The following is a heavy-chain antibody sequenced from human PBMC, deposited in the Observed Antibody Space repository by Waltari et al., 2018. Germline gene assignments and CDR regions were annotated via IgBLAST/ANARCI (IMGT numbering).Heavy chain of an antibody. D-gene: IGHD6-13*01. Sequence: QVQLQESGPGLVKPSQTLSLTCTVSGGSISSGGYYWSWIRPHPGRGLEWIGYIYYSGSTYYNPSLKSRVTISVDTSKNQFSLKLSSVTAADTAVYYCARDPAPDIAAAGIGWFDPWGQGTLVTVSS. V-gene: IGHV4-31*03. CDR1: GGSISSGGYY. CDR2: IYYSGST. J-gene: IGHJ5*02. CDR3: ARDPAPDIAAAGIGWFDP.